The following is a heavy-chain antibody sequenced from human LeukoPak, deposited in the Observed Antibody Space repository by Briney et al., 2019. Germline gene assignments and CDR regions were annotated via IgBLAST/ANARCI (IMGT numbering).Heavy chain of an antibody. Sequence: GGSLRLSCTTSGFTVTNYWMHWVRQAPGKGLVWVSRINSDGNNTNYAGSVKGRFTISRDNARNTLYLQMNSLRAEDTAVYYCAGGLSDYYYTVGYWGQGTLVTVSS. J-gene: IGHJ4*02. CDR2: INSDGNNT. D-gene: IGHD3-22*01. CDR1: GFTVTNYW. CDR3: AGGLSDYYYTVGY. V-gene: IGHV3-74*01.